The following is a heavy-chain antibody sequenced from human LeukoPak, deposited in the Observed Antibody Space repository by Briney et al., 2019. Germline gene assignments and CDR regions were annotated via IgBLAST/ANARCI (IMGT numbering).Heavy chain of an antibody. Sequence: GXSLRLSCAASGFTFSSHWMCWVRQAPGKGLEWVANIKQDGSEKYYVDSVKGRFTISRDNAKNSLFLQMNSLRAEDTAVYYCAREPHIAVVTHFDYWGQGTLVAVSS. CDR2: IKQDGSEK. V-gene: IGHV3-7*01. CDR1: GFTFSSHW. CDR3: AREPHIAVVTHFDY. J-gene: IGHJ4*02. D-gene: IGHD6-19*01.